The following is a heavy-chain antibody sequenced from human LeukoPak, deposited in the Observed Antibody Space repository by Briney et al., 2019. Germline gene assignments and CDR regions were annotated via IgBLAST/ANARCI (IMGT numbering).Heavy chain of an antibody. J-gene: IGHJ4*02. V-gene: IGHV3-30*18. D-gene: IGHD6-13*01. CDR2: ISYDGSNK. Sequence: GGSLRLSCAASGFTFSSYGMHWVRQAPGKGLEWVAVISYDGSNKYYADSVKGRLTISRDNSKNTLYLQMNSLRAEDTAVYYCAKSGSSWFTADYWGQGTLVTVSS. CDR1: GFTFSSYG. CDR3: AKSGSSWFTADY.